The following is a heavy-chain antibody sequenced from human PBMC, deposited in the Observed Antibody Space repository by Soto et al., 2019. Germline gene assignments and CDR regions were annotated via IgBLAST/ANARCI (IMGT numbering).Heavy chain of an antibody. CDR2: INPNSGGT. CDR3: ARDDAPYSSSWYQVGYYYYGMDV. CDR1: GYTFTGYY. Sequence: GASVKVSCKASGYTFTGYYMHWVRQAPGQGLEWMGWINPNSGGTNYAQKFQGRVTMTRDTSISTAYMELSRLRSDDTAVYYCARDDAPYSSSWYQVGYYYYGMDVWGQGTTVTVS. V-gene: IGHV1-2*02. D-gene: IGHD6-13*01. J-gene: IGHJ6*02.